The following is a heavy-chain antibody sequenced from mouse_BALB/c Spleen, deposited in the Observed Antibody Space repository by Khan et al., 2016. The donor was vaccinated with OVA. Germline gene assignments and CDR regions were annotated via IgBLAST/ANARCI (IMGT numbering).Heavy chain of an antibody. Sequence: QVQLKESGPGLVAPSPSLSITCTVSGFSLSRYNIHWVRQPPGKGLEWLGMIWGGGGTDYYSTLKYRLRIRNDNSKGKDFLKMNSLQTNDTAMYYGARVYYRDDGYYAIDYWGQGTPVTVSS. CDR1: GFSLSRYN. J-gene: IGHJ4*01. V-gene: IGHV2-6-4*01. CDR3: ARVYYRDDGYYAIDY. D-gene: IGHD2-14*01. CDR2: IWGGGGT.